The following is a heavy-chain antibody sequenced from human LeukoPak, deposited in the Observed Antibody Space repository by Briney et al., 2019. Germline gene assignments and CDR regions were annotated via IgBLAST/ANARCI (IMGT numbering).Heavy chain of an antibody. J-gene: IGHJ3*02. Sequence: GGSLRLSCAGSGFIFSQFWMQWVRQVPGKGLVWVSLINGDGSSTNYADSVKGRFTISRDNAKNTLYLQMNSLRAEDTAVYYCARDGLPAARDIWGQGTMVTVSS. CDR3: ARDGLPAARDI. V-gene: IGHV3-74*01. CDR2: INGDGSST. CDR1: GFIFSQFW. D-gene: IGHD6-6*01.